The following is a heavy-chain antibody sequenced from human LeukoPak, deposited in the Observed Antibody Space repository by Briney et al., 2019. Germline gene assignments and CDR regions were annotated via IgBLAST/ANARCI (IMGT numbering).Heavy chain of an antibody. CDR3: AIDPNWGTHS. V-gene: IGHV3-23*01. Sequence: GGSLRLSCAASGFTFSTYTMYWVRHPPGKRLEWVSIIGNNGGGIHYADSVRGRFTISRDNSKNALYLQMTSLRVEDTAVYYCAIDPNWGTHSWGQGVLVTVSS. CDR2: IGNNGGGI. J-gene: IGHJ4*02. CDR1: GFTFSTYT. D-gene: IGHD7-27*01.